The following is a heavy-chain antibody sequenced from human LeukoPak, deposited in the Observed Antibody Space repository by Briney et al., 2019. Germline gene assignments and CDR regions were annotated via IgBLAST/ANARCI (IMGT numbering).Heavy chain of an antibody. D-gene: IGHD2-15*01. Sequence: GGSLRLSCAASGFTFSDYYMSWIRQAPGKGLEWVSYISGSGPTIFYADSVKGRFTIFRDNAKNSLYLQMNSLRAEDTAVYYCARDFCSSGSCHEDYWGQGTLVTVSS. CDR3: ARDFCSSGSCHEDY. CDR1: GFTFSDYY. CDR2: ISGSGPTI. V-gene: IGHV3-11*01. J-gene: IGHJ4*02.